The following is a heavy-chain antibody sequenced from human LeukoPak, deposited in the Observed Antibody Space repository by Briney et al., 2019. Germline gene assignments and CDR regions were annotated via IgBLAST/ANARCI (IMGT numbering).Heavy chain of an antibody. V-gene: IGHV3-20*04. D-gene: IGHD7-27*01. CDR2: IRGDAGST. CDR3: ARVWAWGSGNYFDN. J-gene: IGHJ4*02. CDR1: GFTFDAFG. Sequence: GGSLRLSCAASGFTFDAFGMTWVRQAPGKGLEWVSAIRGDAGSTGYADSVKGRFTFSRDNAKNSLYLQMNSLRVEDTALYYCARVWAWGSGNYFDNWGQGTLVTVSS.